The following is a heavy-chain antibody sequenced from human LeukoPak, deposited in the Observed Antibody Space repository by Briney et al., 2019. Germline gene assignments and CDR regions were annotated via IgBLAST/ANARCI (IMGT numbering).Heavy chain of an antibody. D-gene: IGHD3-22*01. J-gene: IGHJ4*02. CDR3: ARVGNYYDSSGYYDRDDY. V-gene: IGHV3-74*01. CDR1: GFTFSSYW. Sequence: GGSLRLSCAASGFTFSSYWMHWVRQAPGKGLVWVSRINTDGSSTSYADSVKGRFTISRDNAKNTLYLQMNSLRAEDTAVYYCARVGNYYDSSGYYDRDDYWAREPWSPSPQ. CDR2: INTDGSST.